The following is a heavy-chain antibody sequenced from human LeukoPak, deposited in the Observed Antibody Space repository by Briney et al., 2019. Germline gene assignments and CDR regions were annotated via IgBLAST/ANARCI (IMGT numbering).Heavy chain of an antibody. J-gene: IGHJ6*02. D-gene: IGHD3-16*02. Sequence: GGSLRLSCAASGFTFSSYAMSWVRQAPGKGLEWVANIKQDGSEKYYVDSVKGRFTISRDNAENSLYLQMNSLRAEDTAVYYCARDKDRLYYYYGMDVWGQGTTVTVSS. CDR2: IKQDGSEK. CDR3: ARDKDRLYYYYGMDV. CDR1: GFTFSSYA. V-gene: IGHV3-7*01.